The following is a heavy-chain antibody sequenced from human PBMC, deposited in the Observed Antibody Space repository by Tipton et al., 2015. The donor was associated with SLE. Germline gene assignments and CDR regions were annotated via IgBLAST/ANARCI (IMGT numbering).Heavy chain of an antibody. D-gene: IGHD4-17*01. CDR2: IHHSGST. V-gene: IGHV4-59*08. CDR3: ARHAGDYAYFDS. J-gene: IGHJ4*02. Sequence: TLSLTCTVSGGSISSYYWSWIRQPPGKGLEWTGYIHHSGSTSYSPSLRSRVTISVDTSKQQFSLKLSSLTAADTAVYYCARHAGDYAYFDSWGQGTLVTVSS. CDR1: GGSISSYY.